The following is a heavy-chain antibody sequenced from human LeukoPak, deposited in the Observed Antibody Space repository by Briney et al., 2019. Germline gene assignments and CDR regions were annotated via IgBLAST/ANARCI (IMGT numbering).Heavy chain of an antibody. V-gene: IGHV3-23*01. D-gene: IGHD1-14*01. CDR2: IRGSGCTT. CDR3: VKNQLYNNNGLH. CDR1: GFTFSNYD. Sequence: GVSLRLSCAASGFTFSNYDMTWLRQAPGKGLEWVSCIRGSGCTTFYPASVRGRFTIFSGNAKDPVYPQVNSLRAEDAAVYYCVKNQLYNNNGLHWGQGTLVTVSS. J-gene: IGHJ4*02.